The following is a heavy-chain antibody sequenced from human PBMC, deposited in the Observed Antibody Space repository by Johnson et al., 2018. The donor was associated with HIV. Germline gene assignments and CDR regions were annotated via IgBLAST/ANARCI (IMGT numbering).Heavy chain of an antibody. J-gene: IGHJ3*02. CDR3: ARAPYNWNLGLYGAFDM. Sequence: QVQLVESGGGVVQPGGSLRLSCAASGFTFSDYYMSWIRQAPGKGLEWVSYISGSGIDIYYADSVKGRFTISRDNAKNSLYLQMISLRAEDTAVYYCARAPYNWNLGLYGAFDMWGQGTMVTVSS. D-gene: IGHD1-20*01. CDR2: ISGSGIDI. V-gene: IGHV3-11*04. CDR1: GFTFSDYY.